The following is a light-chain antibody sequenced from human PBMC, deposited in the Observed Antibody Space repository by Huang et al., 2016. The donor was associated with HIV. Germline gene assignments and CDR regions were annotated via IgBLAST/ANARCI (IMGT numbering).Light chain of an antibody. CDR3: QQYYHNPLT. CDR2: WAA. CDR1: PSLFFSSNKRSY. J-gene: IGKJ4*01. V-gene: IGKV4-1*01. Sequence: DIVMTQSPDSLTVSLGDRATINCRSSPSLFFSSNKRSYLVCDQKKPGQPPKLVISWAAARESGVPDRVSGSGSETHFTLTINSLQAEDVAVYYCQQYYHNPLTFGGGTKVEI.